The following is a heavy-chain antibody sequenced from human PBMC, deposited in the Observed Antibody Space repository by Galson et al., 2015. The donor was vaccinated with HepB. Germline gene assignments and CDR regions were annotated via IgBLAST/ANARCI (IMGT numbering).Heavy chain of an antibody. V-gene: IGHV3-48*03. J-gene: IGHJ4*02. Sequence: SLRLSCAASGFTFGAYEMNWVRQAPGKGLEWIPYISSTGYMIYYAESVKGRFTVSRDNARDSLYLQMNSLRVEDTAVYYCVRDDALWSWYFDSWGQGILVTVSS. D-gene: IGHD3-10*01. CDR3: VRDDALWSWYFDS. CDR1: GFTFGAYE. CDR2: ISSTGYMI.